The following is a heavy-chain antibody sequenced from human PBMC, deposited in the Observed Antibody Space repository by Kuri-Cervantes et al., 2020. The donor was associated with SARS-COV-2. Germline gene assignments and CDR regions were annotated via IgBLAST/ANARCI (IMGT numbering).Heavy chain of an antibody. V-gene: IGHV3-7*04. CDR2: IKQDGSEK. CDR3: ARAPQYSSRFDY. D-gene: IGHD6-13*01. Sequence: GESLKISCAASGFTFSSYWMSWVRQAPGKGLEWVANIKQDGSEKYYVDSVKGRFTISRDNAKNSLYLQMNSLRAEDTAVYYCARAPQYSSRFDYWGQGTLVTVSS. J-gene: IGHJ4*02. CDR1: GFTFSSYW.